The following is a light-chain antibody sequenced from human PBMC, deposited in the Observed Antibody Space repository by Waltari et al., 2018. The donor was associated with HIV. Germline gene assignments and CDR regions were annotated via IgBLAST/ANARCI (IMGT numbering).Light chain of an antibody. J-gene: IGKJ2*01. Sequence: EIVLPQSPATLSLSPGERATLSCSASQSVSSNLAWYQQKPGQAPRLLIYDASNRATGIPGRFSGSGSGTDFTLTITSLEPEDFAVYYCQQRSNWPRMYTFGQGTKLEIK. CDR2: DAS. CDR3: QQRSNWPRMYT. V-gene: IGKV3-11*01. CDR1: QSVSSN.